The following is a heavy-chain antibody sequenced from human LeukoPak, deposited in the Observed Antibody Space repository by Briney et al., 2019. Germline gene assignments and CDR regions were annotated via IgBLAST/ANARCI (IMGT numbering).Heavy chain of an antibody. Sequence: ASVNVSCKASGFNFDNFGITWLRQAPGHGLEWMGFFSAYTGEANYSPRLQGRVSMTRDTSTNTAFLHLRSLGSDDTAVYYCESGIPESSALYFWGQGTLITVSS. CDR3: ESGIPESSALYF. CDR1: GFNFDNFG. CDR2: FSAYTGEA. V-gene: IGHV1-18*01. J-gene: IGHJ4*02. D-gene: IGHD3-22*01.